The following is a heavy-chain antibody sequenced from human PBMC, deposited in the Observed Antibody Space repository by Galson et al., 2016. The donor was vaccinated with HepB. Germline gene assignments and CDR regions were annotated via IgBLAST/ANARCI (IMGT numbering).Heavy chain of an antibody. D-gene: IGHD2-2*01. CDR1: GFTFINYA. CDR2: ISYDGSNK. Sequence: SLRLSCAASGFTFINYAMHWVRQAPGKGLEWVAVISYDGSNKYYADSVKGRFTISRDNSKNTLYLQMNSLRAEDTAVYYCARFTGGQLLWAFDIWGQGTMVTVSS. V-gene: IGHV3-30*04. J-gene: IGHJ3*02. CDR3: ARFTGGQLLWAFDI.